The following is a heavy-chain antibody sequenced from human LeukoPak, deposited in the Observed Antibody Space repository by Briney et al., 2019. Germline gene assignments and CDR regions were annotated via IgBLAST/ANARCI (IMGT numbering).Heavy chain of an antibody. Sequence: GGSLRLSCAASGFTFSSYAMYWVRQAPGKGLDWVSGIFGSGGSTHYADSVKGRFTISRDNSKNTVYLQMNSLRAEDTAVYYCAKTTTGYSSGRFPGWPVDYWGQGTLVTVSS. CDR2: IFGSGGST. V-gene: IGHV3-23*01. D-gene: IGHD6-19*01. CDR1: GFTFSSYA. J-gene: IGHJ4*02. CDR3: AKTTTGYSSGRFPGWPVDY.